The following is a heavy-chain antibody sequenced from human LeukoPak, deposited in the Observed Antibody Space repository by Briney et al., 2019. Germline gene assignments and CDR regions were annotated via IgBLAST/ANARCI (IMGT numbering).Heavy chain of an antibody. D-gene: IGHD2-8*01. V-gene: IGHV4-4*07. CDR3: ARDIRSHNGPGGYYYHYMDV. Sequence: SETLSLTCTVSGDSMSDSYWSWIRQPAGKGLEWIGRIYASGSTNYNPSLKSRVTLSVDTSSNQFSLTLSSVTAADTAVYHCARDIRSHNGPGGYYYHYMDVWGKGTTVTVSS. CDR1: GDSMSDSY. J-gene: IGHJ6*03. CDR2: IYASGST.